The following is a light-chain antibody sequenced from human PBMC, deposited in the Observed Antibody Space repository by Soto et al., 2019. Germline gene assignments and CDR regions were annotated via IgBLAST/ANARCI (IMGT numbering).Light chain of an antibody. CDR2: DAS. V-gene: IGKV3-20*01. Sequence: EIVLTQSPGTLSLSPGERATLSCRASQSVPKDYLAWYQHKPGQAPRLLIHDASSRATGIPDRFSGSGSGTDFTLTISRLEPEDFAVYYCQQCSISPLTFGGGIKVEIK. CDR1: QSVPKDY. J-gene: IGKJ4*01. CDR3: QQCSISPLT.